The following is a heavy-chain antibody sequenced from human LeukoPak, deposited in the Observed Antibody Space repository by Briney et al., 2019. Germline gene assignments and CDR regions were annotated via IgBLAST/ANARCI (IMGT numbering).Heavy chain of an antibody. V-gene: IGHV3-30-3*01. CDR3: ARDLRAYYYGSGKISTNDAFDI. J-gene: IGHJ3*02. D-gene: IGHD3-10*01. CDR2: ISYDGSNK. Sequence: PGGSLRLSCAASGFTFSSYALHWVRQAPGKGLEWVAVISYDGSNKYYADSVKGRFTISRDNSKNTLYLQMNSLRAEDTAVYYCARDLRAYYYGSGKISTNDAFDIWGQGTMVTVSS. CDR1: GFTFSSYA.